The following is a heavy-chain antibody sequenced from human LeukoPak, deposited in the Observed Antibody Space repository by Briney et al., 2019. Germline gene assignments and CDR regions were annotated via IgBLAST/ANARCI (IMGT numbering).Heavy chain of an antibody. V-gene: IGHV3-30*03. Sequence: GRSLRLSCAASGFTFSSYGMHWVRQAPGKGLEWVAVISYDGSNKYYADSVKGRFTISRDNAKNALYLQMNSLRAEDTAMYYCARLRHSYGFAFDIWGQGAMVTVSS. J-gene: IGHJ3*02. CDR1: GFTFSSYG. CDR2: ISYDGSNK. D-gene: IGHD5-18*01. CDR3: ARLRHSYGFAFDI.